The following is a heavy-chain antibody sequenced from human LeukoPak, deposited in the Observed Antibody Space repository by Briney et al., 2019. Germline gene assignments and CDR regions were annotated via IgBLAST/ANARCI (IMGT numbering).Heavy chain of an antibody. Sequence: GGSLRLSCAASGFTFSSYWMHWVRQAPGEGLEHVSAISGNGGSTYYPDSVKGRFTISRDNAKNSLYLQMNSLRAEDTALYYCARVEGGATTDYWGQGTLVTVSS. CDR1: GFTFSSYW. V-gene: IGHV3-64*04. D-gene: IGHD1-26*01. CDR3: ARVEGGATTDY. CDR2: ISGNGGST. J-gene: IGHJ4*02.